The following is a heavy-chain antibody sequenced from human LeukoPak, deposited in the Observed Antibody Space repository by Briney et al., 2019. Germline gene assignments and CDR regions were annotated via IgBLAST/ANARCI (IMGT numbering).Heavy chain of an antibody. J-gene: IGHJ4*02. D-gene: IGHD3-22*01. Sequence: PGESLRLSCAASGFTFSSYAMHWVRQAPGKGLEWVAVISYDGSNKYYADSVKGRFAISRDNSKNTLYLQMNSLRAEDTAVYYCARDPYDSSGYFDYWGQGTLVTVSS. V-gene: IGHV3-30*09. CDR1: GFTFSSYA. CDR2: ISYDGSNK. CDR3: ARDPYDSSGYFDY.